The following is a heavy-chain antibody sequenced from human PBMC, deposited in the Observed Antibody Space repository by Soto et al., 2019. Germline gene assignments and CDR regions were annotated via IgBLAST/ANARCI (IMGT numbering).Heavy chain of an antibody. Sequence: SSGVYYWTWIRQHPGKGLEWVSGIFWDGNRMDYADSVKGRFFISRDNAKNSLYLQMNSLREDDTALYYCTKDINMGGVDVWGQGTTVTVSS. CDR3: TKDINMGGVDV. CDR1: SSGVYY. J-gene: IGHJ6*02. D-gene: IGHD3-10*01. V-gene: IGHV3-9*01. CDR2: IFWDGNRM.